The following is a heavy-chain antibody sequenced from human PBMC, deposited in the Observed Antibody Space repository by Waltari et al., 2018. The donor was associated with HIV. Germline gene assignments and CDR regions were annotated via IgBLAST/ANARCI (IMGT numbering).Heavy chain of an antibody. Sequence: QVQLQESGPGLVKPSQTLFLTCTVSGGSISSGGYSWSWIRQHPGKGLEWVGYIYYSGSTYYNPSLKSRVTISVDTSKNQFSLKLSSVTAADTAVYYCARDSVGIMDYWGQGTLVTVSS. CDR1: GGSISSGGYS. J-gene: IGHJ4*02. CDR2: IYYSGST. V-gene: IGHV4-31*03. D-gene: IGHD1-26*01. CDR3: ARDSVGIMDY.